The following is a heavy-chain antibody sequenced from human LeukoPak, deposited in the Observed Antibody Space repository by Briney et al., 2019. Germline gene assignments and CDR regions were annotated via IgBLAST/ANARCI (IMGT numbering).Heavy chain of an antibody. CDR2: IWYDGSKQ. V-gene: IGHV3-33*01. CDR1: GFTFRNFG. Sequence: GGSLRLSCAASGFTFRNFGMHWVRQAPGKGLEWVAVIWYDGSKQYYRDTVKGRFTLSRDNSRNTLDLQMKGLRAEDTAVYYCVRGTAQPYYFDSWGQGALVTVSS. CDR3: VRGTAQPYYFDS. J-gene: IGHJ4*02.